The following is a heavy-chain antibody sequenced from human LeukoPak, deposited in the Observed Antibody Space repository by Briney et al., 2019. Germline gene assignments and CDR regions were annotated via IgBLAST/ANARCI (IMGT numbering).Heavy chain of an antibody. V-gene: IGHV4-31*03. CDR1: GGSISSGGYY. J-gene: IGHJ5*02. CDR2: IYYSGST. CDR3: ARHSLNNWYDP. Sequence: PSETLSLTCTVSGGSISSGGYYWSWIRQHPGKGLEWIGYIYYSGSTYYNPSLKSRVTISVDTSKNQFSLKLSSVTAADTAVYYCARHSLNNWYDPWGQGTLVTVSS. D-gene: IGHD2-21*01.